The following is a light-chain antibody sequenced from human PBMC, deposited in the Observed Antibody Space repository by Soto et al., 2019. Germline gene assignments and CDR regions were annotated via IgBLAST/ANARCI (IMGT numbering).Light chain of an antibody. CDR3: SSYTSSSTLSYV. V-gene: IGLV2-14*01. CDR2: DVS. Sequence: QSVLTQPASVSGSPGQSITISCTGTSSDVGGYNYVSWYQQHPGKAPKLMIYDVSNRPSGVSNRFSGSKSGNTASLTISGLQAEDEADYYCSSYTSSSTLSYVFGTGTKVTXL. J-gene: IGLJ1*01. CDR1: SSDVGGYNY.